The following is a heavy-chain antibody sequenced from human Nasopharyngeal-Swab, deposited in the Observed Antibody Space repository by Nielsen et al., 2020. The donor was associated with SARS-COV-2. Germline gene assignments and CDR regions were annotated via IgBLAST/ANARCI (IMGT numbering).Heavy chain of an antibody. V-gene: IGHV3-30*18. CDR1: GFTFSSHG. J-gene: IGHJ4*02. Sequence: GESLKISCAASGFTFSSHGMHWVRQAPGKGLEWVAVISYDGSNKYYADSVKGRFTISRDNSKNTLYLQMNSLRAEDTAVYYCAKGSLGYSYVIDYWGQGTLVTVSS. CDR2: ISYDGSNK. D-gene: IGHD5-18*01. CDR3: AKGSLGYSYVIDY.